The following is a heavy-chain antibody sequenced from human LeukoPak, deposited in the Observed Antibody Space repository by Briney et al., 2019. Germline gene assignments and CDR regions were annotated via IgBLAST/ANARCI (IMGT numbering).Heavy chain of an antibody. J-gene: IGHJ5*02. CDR1: GGPISSYY. CDR2: IYTSGST. D-gene: IGHD2-2*01. CDR3: AREVGLGYCSSTSCFRFDP. Sequence: SETLSLTCTVSGGPISSYYWSWIRQPAGKGLEWIGRIYTSGSTNYNPSLKSRVTMSVDTSKNQFSLKLSSVTAADTAVYYCAREVGLGYCSSTSCFRFDPWGQGTLVTVSS. V-gene: IGHV4-4*07.